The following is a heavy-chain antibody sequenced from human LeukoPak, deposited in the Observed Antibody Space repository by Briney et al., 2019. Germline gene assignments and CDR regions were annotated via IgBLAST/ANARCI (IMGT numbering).Heavy chain of an antibody. Sequence: GGSLRLSCAASGFSFRDYYMAWIRQAPGKGLEWIAFISASRGYTDYADSVKGRFTISRDNAKNSLFLEMNSLRAGDTAVYYCVRGVDSARAFDFWGQGTLVIVSS. J-gene: IGHJ4*02. V-gene: IGHV3-11*05. CDR1: GFSFRDYY. CDR3: VRGVDSARAFDF. CDR2: ISASRGYT. D-gene: IGHD3-3*01.